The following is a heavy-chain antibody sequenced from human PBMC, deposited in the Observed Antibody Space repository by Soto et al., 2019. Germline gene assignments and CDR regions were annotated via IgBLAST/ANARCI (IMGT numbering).Heavy chain of an antibody. D-gene: IGHD1-26*01. CDR3: EKHVMWELLGYGMDV. CDR1: GFTFSSCA. CDR2: ISGSGGST. Sequence: PGGSLRLSCAASGFTFSSCAMSWVRQAPGKGLEWVSAISGSGGSTYYADSVKGRFTISRDNSKNTLYLQMNSLRAEDTAVYYCEKHVMWELLGYGMDVWGQGTTVPVYS. J-gene: IGHJ6*02. V-gene: IGHV3-23*01.